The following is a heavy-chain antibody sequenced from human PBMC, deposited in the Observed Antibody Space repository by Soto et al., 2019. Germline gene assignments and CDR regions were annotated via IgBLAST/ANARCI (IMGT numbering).Heavy chain of an antibody. V-gene: IGHV5-10-1*01. Sequence: ESLKISWKGAGYSFTSYWSSWVRQMPGKGLEWMGRIDPSDSYTNYSPSFQGHVTISADKSISTAYLQWSSLKASNTAMYYCARSNAGYYYYGMDVWGQGTTVTVSS. CDR2: IDPSDSYT. J-gene: IGHJ6*02. CDR3: ARSNAGYYYYGMDV. CDR1: GYSFTSYW. D-gene: IGHD4-4*01.